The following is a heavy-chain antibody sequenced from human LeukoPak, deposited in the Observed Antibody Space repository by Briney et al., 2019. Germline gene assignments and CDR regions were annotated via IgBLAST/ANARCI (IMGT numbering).Heavy chain of an antibody. CDR3: ARDGTAAGVDY. Sequence: SETLSLTCTVSGDSISSSSSYWGWIRQPPGKGLEWIGYIYYSGSTNYNPSLKSRVTISVDTSKNQFSLKLSSVTAADTAVYYCARDGTAAGVDYWGQGTLVTVSS. V-gene: IGHV4-61*01. CDR1: GDSISSSSSY. D-gene: IGHD6-13*01. CDR2: IYYSGST. J-gene: IGHJ4*02.